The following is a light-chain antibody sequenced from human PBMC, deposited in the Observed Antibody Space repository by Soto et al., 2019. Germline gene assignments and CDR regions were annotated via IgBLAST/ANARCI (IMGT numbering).Light chain of an antibody. V-gene: IGKV3-11*01. Sequence: EIVLTQSPATLSLSPGERATLSCRASQSVNTYLAWYQQKPGQTPRLLLYDASNRAPAIPARFSGFGSGTDFTLTISSLEPEDFAVYYCMQRSNWTFTFGPGTKVD. CDR3: MQRSNWTFT. CDR2: DAS. J-gene: IGKJ3*01. CDR1: QSVNTY.